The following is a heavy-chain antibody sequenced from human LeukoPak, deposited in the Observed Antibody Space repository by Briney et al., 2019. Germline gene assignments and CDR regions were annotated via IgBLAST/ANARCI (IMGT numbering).Heavy chain of an antibody. CDR3: ARAAAAETFDY. D-gene: IGHD6-13*01. CDR2: IYYSGST. CDR1: GASISSTNYY. J-gene: IGHJ4*02. V-gene: IGHV4-61*05. Sequence: SETLSLTCTVSGASISSTNYYWGWIRQPPGKGLEWIGYIYYSGSTNYNPSLKSRGTISVDTSKNQFSLKLSSVTAADTAVYYCARAAAAETFDYWGQGTLVTVSS.